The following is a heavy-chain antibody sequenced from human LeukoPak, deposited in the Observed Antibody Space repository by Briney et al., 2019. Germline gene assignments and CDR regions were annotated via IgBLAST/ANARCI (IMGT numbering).Heavy chain of an antibody. J-gene: IGHJ4*02. D-gene: IGHD6-6*01. CDR1: GFTFSSYE. V-gene: IGHV3-48*03. Sequence: GGSLRLSCAASGFTFSSYEMNWVRQAPGKGLEWVSYISSSGSTIYYADSVKGRFTISRDNVKSLLYLQINNLRVEDTSVYYCARGGAARPDYWGQGTLVTVSS. CDR2: ISSSGSTI. CDR3: ARGGAARPDY.